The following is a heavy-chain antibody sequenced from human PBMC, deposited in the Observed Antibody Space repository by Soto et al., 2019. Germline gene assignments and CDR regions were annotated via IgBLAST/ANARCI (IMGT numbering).Heavy chain of an antibody. CDR2: INHSGST. Sequence: SETLSLTCAVYGGSFSGYYWSWIRQPPGKGLEWIGEINHSGSTNYNPSLKSRVTISVDTSKNQFSLKLSSVTAADTAVYYCARVLLQLVHDYYYYYGMDVWGQGTTVT. D-gene: IGHD6-13*01. V-gene: IGHV4-34*01. CDR3: ARVLLQLVHDYYYYYGMDV. CDR1: GGSFSGYY. J-gene: IGHJ6*02.